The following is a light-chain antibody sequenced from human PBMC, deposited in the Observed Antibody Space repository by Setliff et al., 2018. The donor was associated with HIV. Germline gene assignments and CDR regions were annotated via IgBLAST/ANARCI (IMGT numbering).Light chain of an antibody. CDR1: SSDVGGYNH. CDR3: SSFTSSSTYGSYTSSSTYV. Sequence: QSALAQPASVSGSPGQSITISCTGTSSDVGGYNHVSWYQQHPDKAPKLMIYDVSSRPSGVSNRFSGSKSANTASLTISGLQAEDEADYYCSSFTSSSTYGSYTSSSTYVFGIGTKVTVL. CDR2: DVS. J-gene: IGLJ1*01. V-gene: IGLV2-14*03.